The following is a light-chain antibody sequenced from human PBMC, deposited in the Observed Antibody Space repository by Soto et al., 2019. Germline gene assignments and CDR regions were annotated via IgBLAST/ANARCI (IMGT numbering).Light chain of an antibody. Sequence: EIVMTQSPATLSVSPGERVTLSCRASQYVSSNLAWYLQKPGQAPRLLIYGASTRATGIPARFSGSGSGTDCTLTISSLQSEDFAVYYCQQYNNWPPLTFGGGTKVEIK. CDR2: GAS. J-gene: IGKJ4*01. CDR3: QQYNNWPPLT. CDR1: QYVSSN. V-gene: IGKV3-15*01.